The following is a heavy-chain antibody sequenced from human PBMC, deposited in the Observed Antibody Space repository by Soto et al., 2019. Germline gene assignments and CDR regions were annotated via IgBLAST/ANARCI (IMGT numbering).Heavy chain of an antibody. V-gene: IGHV4-34*01. J-gene: IGHJ3*02. Sequence: PSETQSLTYAFYGLYFSCFYLSLIRQNPGKGLEWIGEINHSGSTNYNPSLKSRVTISVDTSKNQFSLKLSSVTAADTAVYYCASAVLRYSDWLRIGDAFDIWGQGTMVTVS. CDR3: ASAVLRYSDWLRIGDAFDI. CDR2: INHSGST. D-gene: IGHD3-9*01. CDR1: GLYFSCFY.